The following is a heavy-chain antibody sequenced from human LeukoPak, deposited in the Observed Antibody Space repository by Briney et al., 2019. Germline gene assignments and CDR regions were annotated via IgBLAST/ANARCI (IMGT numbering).Heavy chain of an antibody. J-gene: IGHJ4*02. Sequence: GGSLRLSCAASGFTFSSYAMSWVRQAPGKGLEWVSAIRGSGGSTYYADSVKGRFTISRDNSKNTLYLQMNSLRAEDTAVYYCARRDGYNPFDYWGQGTLVTVSS. CDR1: GFTFSSYA. CDR2: IRGSGGST. CDR3: ARRDGYNPFDY. V-gene: IGHV3-23*01. D-gene: IGHD5-24*01.